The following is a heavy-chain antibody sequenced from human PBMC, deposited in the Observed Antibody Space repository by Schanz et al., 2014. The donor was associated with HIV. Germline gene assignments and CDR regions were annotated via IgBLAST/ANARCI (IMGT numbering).Heavy chain of an antibody. J-gene: IGHJ6*02. CDR3: AKDVTTVRTYGMDV. Sequence: EVQLVESGGGLVQPGGSLTLSCAASGFSFSDYWMHWVRQVPGKGLLWVSRMNNDVSSRLYADSVKGRFTISRDNAKDSLILQMNSLRAEDTAVYYCAKDVTTVRTYGMDVWGRGTTVTVS. V-gene: IGHV3-74*01. CDR2: MNNDVSSR. CDR1: GFSFSDYW. D-gene: IGHD4-4*01.